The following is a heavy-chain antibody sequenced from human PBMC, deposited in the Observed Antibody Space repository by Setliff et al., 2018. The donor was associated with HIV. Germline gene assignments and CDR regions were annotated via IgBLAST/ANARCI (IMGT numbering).Heavy chain of an antibody. Sequence: KASETLSLTCTVSGGSISSGGYYWSWIRQHPGKGLEWIGYIYYSGGTYYNPSLKSRVTISVDTSKNQFSLKLSSVTAADTAVYYCASTDYYDSSGYHWGQGTLVTVSS. D-gene: IGHD3-22*01. CDR3: ASTDYYDSSGYH. J-gene: IGHJ4*02. V-gene: IGHV4-31*03. CDR2: IYYSGGT. CDR1: GGSISSGGYY.